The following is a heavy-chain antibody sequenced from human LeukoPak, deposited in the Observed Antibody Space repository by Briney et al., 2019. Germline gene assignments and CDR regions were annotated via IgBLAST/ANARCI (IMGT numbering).Heavy chain of an antibody. D-gene: IGHD6-19*01. CDR2: IYTSGNT. Sequence: PSETLSLTCTVSGDSISSYYWSWIRQPAGKGLEWIGRIYTSGNTNYNPSLKSRVTISVDKSKNQFSLELSSVTAADTAVYYCARVSSGRTNFDYWGQGTLVTVSS. V-gene: IGHV4-4*07. CDR3: ARVSSGRTNFDY. CDR1: GDSISSYY. J-gene: IGHJ4*02.